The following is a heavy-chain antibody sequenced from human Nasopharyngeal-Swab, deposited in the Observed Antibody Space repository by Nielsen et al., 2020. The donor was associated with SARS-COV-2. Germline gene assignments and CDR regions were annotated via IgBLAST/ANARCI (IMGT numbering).Heavy chain of an antibody. V-gene: IGHV4-39*01. D-gene: IGHD3-10*01. J-gene: IGHJ6*02. Sequence: SETLSLTCTVSGGSISSSSYYWGWIRQPPGKGLEWIGSIYYSGSTYYNPSLKSRVTISVDTSKNQFSLKLSSVTAADTAVYYCARHGEWFGELADYYYGMDVWGQGTTVTVSS. CDR2: IYYSGST. CDR1: GGSISSSSYY. CDR3: ARHGEWFGELADYYYGMDV.